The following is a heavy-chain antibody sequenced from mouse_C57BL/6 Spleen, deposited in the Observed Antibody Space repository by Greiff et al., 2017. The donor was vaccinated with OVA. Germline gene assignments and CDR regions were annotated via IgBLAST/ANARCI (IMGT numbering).Heavy chain of an antibody. CDR2: IYPGNSDT. CDR1: GYTFTSYW. V-gene: IGHV1-5*01. J-gene: IGHJ1*03. D-gene: IGHD1-1*01. CDR3: TPFITTVGVYFDV. Sequence: EVQLQQSGPVLARPGASVKMSCKTSGYTFTSYWMHWVKQRPGQGLEWIGAIYPGNSDTSYNQKFKGKAKLTAVTSASTAYMELSSLTNEDSAVYYCTPFITTVGVYFDVWGTGTTVTVSS.